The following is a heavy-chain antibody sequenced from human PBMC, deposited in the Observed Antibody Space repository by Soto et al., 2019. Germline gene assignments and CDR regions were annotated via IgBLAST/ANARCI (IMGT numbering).Heavy chain of an antibody. CDR2: IIPIFGTA. D-gene: IGHD3-22*01. J-gene: IGHJ6*02. V-gene: IGHV1-69*05. Sequence: QVQLVQSGAEVKKPGSSVKVSCKASGGTFSSYTISWVRQAPGQGLGWMGGIIPIFGTANYAQRFQGRVTIXXDESTSTAYMELSSLRSEDTAVYYCARQGESRGSYCYGMDVWGQGTTVIVSS. CDR3: ARQGESRGSYCYGMDV. CDR1: GGTFSSYT.